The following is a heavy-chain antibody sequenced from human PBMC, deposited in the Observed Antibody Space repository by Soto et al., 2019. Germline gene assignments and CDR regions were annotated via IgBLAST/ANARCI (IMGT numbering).Heavy chain of an antibody. D-gene: IGHD1-1*01. V-gene: IGHV4-38-2*02. J-gene: IGHJ5*02. CDR1: TYSISSGLF. CDR2: IFYTGDT. CDR3: ARDTNSLDP. Sequence: SETLSLTCSVSTYSISSGLFWRWIRQPPGKGLEWIGSIFYTGDTYYNPSLKSRITMSVDTSRNQFSLKLTSLTAADTAVYYCARDTNSLDPWGLG.